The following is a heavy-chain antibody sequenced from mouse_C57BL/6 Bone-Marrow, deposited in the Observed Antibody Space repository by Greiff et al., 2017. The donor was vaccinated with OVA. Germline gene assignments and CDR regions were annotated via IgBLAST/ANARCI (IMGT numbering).Heavy chain of an antibody. CDR2: VYPYNGGT. V-gene: IGHV1-36*01. Sequence: EVQLQQSGPVLVKPGPSVKISCKASGFTFTDYYMHWVKQSHGKSLEWIGLVYPYNGGTSYNQKFKGKATLTVDTSSSTAYMELNSLTSEDSAVYYCARMRDSYYGSSHWYFDVWGTGTTVTVSS. CDR1: GFTFTDYY. D-gene: IGHD1-1*01. CDR3: ARMRDSYYGSSHWYFDV. J-gene: IGHJ1*03.